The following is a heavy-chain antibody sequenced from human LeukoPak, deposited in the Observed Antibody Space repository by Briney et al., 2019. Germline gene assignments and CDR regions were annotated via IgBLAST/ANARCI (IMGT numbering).Heavy chain of an antibody. CDR3: VLIAAAGTAFDY. Sequence: GRSLRLSCAASGFTFSSYAMHWVRQAPGKGLEWVAVISYDGSNKYYADSVKGRFTISRDNSKNTLYLRMNSLRAEDTAVYYCVLIAAAGTAFDYWGQGTLVTVSS. V-gene: IGHV3-30*04. D-gene: IGHD6-13*01. CDR2: ISYDGSNK. CDR1: GFTFSSYA. J-gene: IGHJ4*02.